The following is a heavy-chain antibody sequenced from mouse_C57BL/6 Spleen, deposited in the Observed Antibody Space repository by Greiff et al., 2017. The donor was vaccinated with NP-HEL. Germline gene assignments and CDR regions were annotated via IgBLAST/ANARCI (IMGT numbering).Heavy chain of an antibody. D-gene: IGHD1-1*01. CDR1: GFTFSDYG. V-gene: IGHV5-17*01. CDR3: ARPGDYYGSSHWYFDV. J-gene: IGHJ1*03. CDR2: ISSGSSTI. Sequence: EVHLVESGGGLVKPGGSLKLSCAASGFTFSDYGMHWVRQAPEKGLEWVAYISSGSSTIYYADTVKGRFTISRDNAKNTLFLQMTSLRSEDTAMYYCARPGDYYGSSHWYFDVWGTGTTVTVSS.